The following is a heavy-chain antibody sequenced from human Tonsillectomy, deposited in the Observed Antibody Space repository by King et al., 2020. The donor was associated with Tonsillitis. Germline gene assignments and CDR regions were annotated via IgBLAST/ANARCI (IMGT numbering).Heavy chain of an antibody. D-gene: IGHD1-26*01. Sequence: QLVQSGAEVEKPGASVKVSCKASGYTFNTYDINWVRQVTGQGLEWMGWMNPDSGNSGYARKFQGRVNMTRDTSINTAYMELSSLRSEDTAVYYCARATPNKGAFDYWGQGTLVTVSS. CDR1: GYTFNTYD. CDR2: MNPDSGNS. J-gene: IGHJ4*02. V-gene: IGHV1-8*02. CDR3: ARATPNKGAFDY.